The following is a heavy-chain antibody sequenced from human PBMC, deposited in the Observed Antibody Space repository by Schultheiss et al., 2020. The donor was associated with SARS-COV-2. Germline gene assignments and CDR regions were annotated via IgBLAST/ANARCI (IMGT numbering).Heavy chain of an antibody. CDR1: GYSFTNYW. CDR3: ARRATGTYWFDP. CDR2: IDPSDSYT. Sequence: GESLKISCTDSGYSFTNYWISWVRQMPGKGLEWMGRIDPSDSYTDYSPSFQGHVTISADKSISTAYLQWNSLRASDTAIYYCARRATGTYWFDPWGQGTLVTVSS. D-gene: IGHD1-1*01. J-gene: IGHJ5*02. V-gene: IGHV5-10-1*01.